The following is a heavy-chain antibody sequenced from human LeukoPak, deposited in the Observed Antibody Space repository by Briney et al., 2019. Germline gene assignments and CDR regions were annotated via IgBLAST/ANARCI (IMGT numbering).Heavy chain of an antibody. CDR3: ASSMTTVTIDAFDI. CDR2: IIPIFGTA. V-gene: IGHV1-69*13. Sequence: SVKVSCKASGGTFSSYAISWVRQAPGQGLEWMGGIIPIFGTANYAQKFQGRVTITADESTSTAYMELSSLRSEDTAVYYCASSMTTVTIDAFDIWGQGTMVTVSP. CDR1: GGTFSSYA. J-gene: IGHJ3*02. D-gene: IGHD4-17*01.